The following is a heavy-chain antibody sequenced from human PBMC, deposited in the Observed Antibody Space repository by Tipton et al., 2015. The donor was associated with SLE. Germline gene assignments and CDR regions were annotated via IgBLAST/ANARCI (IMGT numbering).Heavy chain of an antibody. J-gene: IGHJ3*02. CDR1: GFSFSNFW. CDR2: INQDGSQK. CDR3: ARLYTSGWDDGFDI. Sequence: SLRLSCAASGFSFSNFWMSWVRQAPGKGLEWVANINQDGSQKYSVDPVKGRFTISRDNDKNSLYMQMQSLRAEDTAVYYCARLYTSGWDDGFDIWGQGTVVTVSS. V-gene: IGHV3-7*01. D-gene: IGHD6-19*01.